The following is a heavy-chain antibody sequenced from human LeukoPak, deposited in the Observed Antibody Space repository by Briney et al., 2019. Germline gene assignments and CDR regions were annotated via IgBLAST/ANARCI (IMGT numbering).Heavy chain of an antibody. CDR1: GYTFTSYD. V-gene: IGHV1-8*01. D-gene: IGHD3-10*01. CDR2: MNPNSGNT. Sequence: ASVKVSCKASGYTFTSYDINWVRQATGQGLEWMGWMNPNSGNTGYAQKFQGRVTMTRNNSISTAYLELSRLSSEDTAVYYCARVKYYYGSGSYNFHLYYYYYGMDVWGQGTTVTVSS. J-gene: IGHJ6*02. CDR3: ARVKYYYGSGSYNFHLYYYYYGMDV.